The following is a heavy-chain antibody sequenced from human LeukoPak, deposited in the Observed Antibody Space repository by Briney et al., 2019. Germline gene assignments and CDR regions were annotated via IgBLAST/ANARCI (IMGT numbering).Heavy chain of an antibody. CDR1: GFTVSSNY. CDR3: ARDLGSWNNY. V-gene: IGHV3-53*01. D-gene: IGHD1/OR15-1a*01. J-gene: IGHJ4*02. Sequence: PGGSLRLSCAASGFTVSSNYMNWVRQAPGKGLEWVSVIYSGGSTYYADSVKGRFTISRDNSKNALYLQMNSLRAEDTAVYYCARDLGSWNNYWGQGTLVTVSS. CDR2: IYSGGST.